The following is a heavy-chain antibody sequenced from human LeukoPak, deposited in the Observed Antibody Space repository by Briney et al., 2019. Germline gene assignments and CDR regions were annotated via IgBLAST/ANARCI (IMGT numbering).Heavy chain of an antibody. CDR3: ARAGLLWFGEYKPLDY. CDR2: IYYSGST. J-gene: IGHJ4*02. CDR1: GGSISSGGYY. D-gene: IGHD3-10*01. V-gene: IGHV4-31*03. Sequence: SETLSLTCTVSGGSISSGGYYWSWIRQHPGKGLEWIGYIYYSGSTYYNPSLKSRVTISVDTSKNQFSLKLSSVTAADTAVYYCARAGLLWFGEYKPLDYWGQGTLVTVSS.